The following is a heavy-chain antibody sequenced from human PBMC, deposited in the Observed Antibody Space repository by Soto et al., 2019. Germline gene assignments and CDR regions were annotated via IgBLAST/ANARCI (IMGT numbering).Heavy chain of an antibody. Sequence: SETLSLTCAVYGGSFSGYYWSWIRQPPGKGLEWIGEINHSGSTNYNPSLKSRVTISVDTSKNQFSLKLSSVTAADTAVYYCARFGGGVVVVAATPKWFDPWGHGTLVPVS. CDR1: GGSFSGYY. CDR3: ARFGGGVVVVAATPKWFDP. J-gene: IGHJ5*02. V-gene: IGHV4-34*01. CDR2: INHSGST. D-gene: IGHD2-15*01.